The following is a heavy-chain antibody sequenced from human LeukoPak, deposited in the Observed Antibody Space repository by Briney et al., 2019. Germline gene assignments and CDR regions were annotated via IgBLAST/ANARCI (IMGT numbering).Heavy chain of an antibody. Sequence: SETLSLTCSVSGGSISSYYWSWIRQPPGRGLEWIGHIYYSGTTKYTPSLKSRVTIAVDTSKTHFSLKLSSVTAADTAVYYCTRHLYGDGVFDIWGQGSMVTVSS. CDR3: TRHLYGDGVFDI. CDR1: GGSISSYY. CDR2: IYYSGTT. D-gene: IGHD4-17*01. J-gene: IGHJ3*02. V-gene: IGHV4-59*08.